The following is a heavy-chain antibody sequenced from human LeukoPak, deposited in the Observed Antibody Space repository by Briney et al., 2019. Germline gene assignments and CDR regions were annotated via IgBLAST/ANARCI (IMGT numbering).Heavy chain of an antibody. Sequence: TSETLSLTCAVYGGSFSGYYWSWIRQPPGKGLEWIGEINHSGSTNYNPSLKSRVTISVDTSKNQFSLKLSSVTAADTAVYYCARGGNGGYYSDWFDPWGQGTLVTVSS. CDR2: INHSGST. V-gene: IGHV4-34*01. CDR1: GGSFSGYY. CDR3: ARGGNGGYYSDWFDP. J-gene: IGHJ5*02. D-gene: IGHD3-22*01.